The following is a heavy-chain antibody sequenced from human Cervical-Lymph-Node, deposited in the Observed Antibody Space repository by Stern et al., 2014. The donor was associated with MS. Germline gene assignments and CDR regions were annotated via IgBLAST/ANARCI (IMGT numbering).Heavy chain of an antibody. CDR1: GVSLTTSGMR. J-gene: IGHJ4*02. D-gene: IGHD2-15*01. CDR2: LDWDDDK. V-gene: IGHV2-70*04. CDR3: ARHRLQCSGGSCYLTLFDF. Sequence: QVTLKESGPALVKPTQTLTLTCSISGVSLTTSGMRVSWIRQPPGKALEWLARLDWDDDKFYSTSLKTRLTISKDTSKNQVVLIMTNMDPVDTATYYCARHRLQCSGGSCYLTLFDFWGQGTRVTVSS.